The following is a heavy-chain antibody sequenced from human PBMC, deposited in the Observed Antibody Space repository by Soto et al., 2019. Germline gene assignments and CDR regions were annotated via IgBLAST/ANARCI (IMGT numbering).Heavy chain of an antibody. CDR3: GTTFEY. J-gene: IGHJ4*02. CDR2: INNDGSRT. Sequence: GGSLRLFCAASGFAFSNYWIHWVRQVPGEGPVWVSSINNDGSRTWYADSVRGRIAMSRDNARNLVSLQMNSLRAEDTAVYYCGTTFEYWGQGALVTVSS. V-gene: IGHV3-74*01. D-gene: IGHD1-26*01. CDR1: GFAFSNYW.